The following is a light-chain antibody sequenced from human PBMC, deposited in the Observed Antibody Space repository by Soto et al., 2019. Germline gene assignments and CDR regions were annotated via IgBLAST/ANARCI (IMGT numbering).Light chain of an antibody. CDR2: AAS. J-gene: IGKJ1*01. CDR3: QQTYSTSST. CDR1: QSISSY. Sequence: DIQMTQSPSSLSASVGDRVTITCRASQSISSYLNWYQQKPGKAPKLLIYAASSLQSGVPSRFSGSGSGTDFTLTISSLRPEDSATYYCQQTYSTSSTFGQGTKVDIK. V-gene: IGKV1-39*01.